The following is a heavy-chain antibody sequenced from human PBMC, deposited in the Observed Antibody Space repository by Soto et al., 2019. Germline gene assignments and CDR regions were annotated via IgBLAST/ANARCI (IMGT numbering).Heavy chain of an antibody. J-gene: IGHJ4*02. CDR3: ASPPPYCSSTSCYAGY. CDR2: ISYDGSNK. Sequence: QVQLVESGGGVVQPGRSLRLSCAASGFTFSSYAMHWVRQAPGKGLEWVAVISYDGSNKYYADSVKGRFTISRDNSKNTLYLQMNSLRAEDTAVYYCASPPPYCSSTSCYAGYWGLGTLVTVSS. V-gene: IGHV3-30-3*01. D-gene: IGHD2-2*01. CDR1: GFTFSSYA.